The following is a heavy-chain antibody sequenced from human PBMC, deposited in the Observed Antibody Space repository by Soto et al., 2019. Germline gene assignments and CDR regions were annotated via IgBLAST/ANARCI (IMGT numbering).Heavy chain of an antibody. V-gene: IGHV2-5*02. J-gene: IGHJ4*01. CDR2: IYWDDDK. CDR1: GFSLTTSGVG. D-gene: IGHD2-15*01. CDR3: AHRPSYCSGGSCYSGFDY. Sequence: TGPTLVNPTQTLTLTCTFSGFSLTTSGVGVGWIRQPPGKALEWLALIYWDDDKRYSPSLKSRLTITKDTSKNQVVLTMTNMDPVDTATYYCAHRPSYCSGGSCYSGFDYWAHGTLVTVSS.